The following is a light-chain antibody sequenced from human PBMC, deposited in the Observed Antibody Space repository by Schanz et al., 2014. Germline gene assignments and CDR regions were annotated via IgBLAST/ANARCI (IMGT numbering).Light chain of an antibody. CDR2: STN. CDR1: SSNIGNNY. CDR3: ATWDDGLTARV. Sequence: QSVLTQPPSVSAAPGQKVTISCSGSSSNIGNNYVSWYQQLPGTAPKLLIHSTNQRPSGVPDRFSGSKSGTSASLAIIGLQSEDEADYYCATWDDGLTARVFGGGTQLTVL. V-gene: IGLV1-47*02. J-gene: IGLJ3*02.